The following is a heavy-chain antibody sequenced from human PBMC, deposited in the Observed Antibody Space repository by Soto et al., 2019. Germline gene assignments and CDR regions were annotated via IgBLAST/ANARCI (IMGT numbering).Heavy chain of an antibody. J-gene: IGHJ4*02. Sequence: EVQLVESGGGLVQPGGSLRLSCAASGFPFSSYPMNWVRQAPGKGLEYVSAISSNGGSTYYANFVKGRFTISRDNSKNTLYLQMGSLRAEDMAVYYCARGEPFDYWGQGPLVTVSS. CDR2: ISSNGGST. D-gene: IGHD3-16*01. V-gene: IGHV3-64*01. CDR1: GFPFSSYP. CDR3: ARGEPFDY.